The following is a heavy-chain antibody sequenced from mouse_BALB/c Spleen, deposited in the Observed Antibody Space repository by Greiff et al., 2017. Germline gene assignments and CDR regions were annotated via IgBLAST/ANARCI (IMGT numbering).Heavy chain of an antibody. CDR1: GYTFSSYW. V-gene: IGHV1-9*01. Sequence: QVQLQQSGAELMKPGASVKISCKATGYTFSSYWIEWVKQRPGHGLEWIGEILPGSGSTNYNEKFKGKATFTADTSSNTAYMQLSSLTSEDSAVYYCARERYYGYDWYFDVWGAGTTVTVSS. CDR2: ILPGSGST. D-gene: IGHD1-2*01. CDR3: ARERYYGYDWYFDV. J-gene: IGHJ1*01.